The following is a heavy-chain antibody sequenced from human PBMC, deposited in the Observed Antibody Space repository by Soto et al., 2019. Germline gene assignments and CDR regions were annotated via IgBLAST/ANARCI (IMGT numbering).Heavy chain of an antibody. J-gene: IGHJ4*02. V-gene: IGHV1-69*12. CDR1: GGTLSSYA. CDR2: IVPIVDTS. D-gene: IGHD5-12*01. Sequence: QVQLVQSGAEVRQPASSVKVSCKTSGGTLSSYAISRVRQAPGQGLEWMGGIVPIVDTSTYAQKFQGRVTITADESTSTFYMEPSSLRSADTAVYYCVRVVAIPGYPDNWGQGTLVTVSS. CDR3: VRVVAIPGYPDN.